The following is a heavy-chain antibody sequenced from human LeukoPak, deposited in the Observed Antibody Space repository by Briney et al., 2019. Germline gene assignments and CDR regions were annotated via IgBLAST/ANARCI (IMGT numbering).Heavy chain of an antibody. J-gene: IGHJ4*02. CDR1: GFTFSNFA. CDR2: IVGSSST. V-gene: IGHV3-23*01. D-gene: IGHD3-16*01. CDR3: ARDFSWAFDY. Sequence: GGSLRHSCAASGFTFSNFAMTWVRQAPGKGLEWVSSIVGSSSTYYADSLKGRFTISRDNSKNTVDLQMNSLRVEDTAIYYCARDFSWAFDYWGQGTLVTVSS.